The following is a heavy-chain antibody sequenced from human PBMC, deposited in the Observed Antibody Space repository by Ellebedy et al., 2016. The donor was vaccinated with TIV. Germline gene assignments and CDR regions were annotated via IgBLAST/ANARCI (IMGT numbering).Heavy chain of an antibody. V-gene: IGHV3-33*01. Sequence: GESLNISXEASGFMFSSHGMHWVRQAPGKGLEWVASIWSDGSNTYYPDSVKGRFTISRDNSKNTLYLQMNSLRAEDTAVYYCAREVSSGWYYFDNWGQGTLVTVSS. CDR2: IWSDGSNT. J-gene: IGHJ4*02. CDR1: GFMFSSHG. D-gene: IGHD6-19*01. CDR3: AREVSSGWYYFDN.